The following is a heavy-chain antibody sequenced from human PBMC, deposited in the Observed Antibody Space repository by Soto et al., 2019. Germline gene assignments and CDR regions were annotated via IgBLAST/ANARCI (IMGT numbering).Heavy chain of an antibody. V-gene: IGHV3-53*01. D-gene: IGHD3-3*01. CDR3: AREPPTISEPFDY. CDR2: IYSGGST. CDR1: GFTVSSNY. Sequence: GGSLRLSCAASGFTVSSNYMSWVRQAPGKGLEWVSVIYSGGSTYYADSVKGRFTISRDNSKNTLYLQMNSLRAEDTAVYYCAREPPTISEPFDYWGQGTLVTVYS. J-gene: IGHJ4*02.